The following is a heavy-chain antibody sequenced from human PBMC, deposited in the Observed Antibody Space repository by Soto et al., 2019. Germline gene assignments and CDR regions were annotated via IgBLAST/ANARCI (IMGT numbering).Heavy chain of an antibody. D-gene: IGHD2-2*01. CDR2: IIPIFGTA. J-gene: IGHJ6*01. CDR3: ARSNDIVVVPAAPYYYGMDV. V-gene: IGHV1-69*06. CDR1: GGTFSSYA. Sequence: SVKVSCKASGGTFSSYAISWVRQAPGQGLEWIGGIIPIFGTANYAQKFQGRVTITADKSTSTAYMDLSSLRSEDTAVYYCARSNDIVVVPAAPYYYGMDVWEKGPTVTVSS.